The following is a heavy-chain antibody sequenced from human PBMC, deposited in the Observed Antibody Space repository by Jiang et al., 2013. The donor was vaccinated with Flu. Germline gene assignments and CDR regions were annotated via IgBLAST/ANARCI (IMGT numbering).Heavy chain of an antibody. V-gene: IGHV4-4*07. J-gene: IGHJ4*02. Sequence: GPGLVKPSETLSLTCAVSGDSLNNFYWNWIRQPAGKGLEWIGRIYISGRTNYNPSLKSRVTMSIDTSENEFSLNLNSVTAADTAVYYCARDKGYIYGHYFDYWGQGILVTVSS. CDR3: ARDKGYIYGHYFDY. CDR1: GDSLNNFY. D-gene: IGHD4-17*01. CDR2: IYISGRT.